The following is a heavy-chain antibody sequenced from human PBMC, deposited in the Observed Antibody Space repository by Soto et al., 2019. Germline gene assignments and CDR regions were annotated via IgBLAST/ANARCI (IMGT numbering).Heavy chain of an antibody. J-gene: IGHJ4*02. D-gene: IGHD4-4*01. V-gene: IGHV4-34*01. CDR2: INHSGST. CDR3: ARVTTVTPFDY. Sequence: SETLSLTCAVYGGSFSGYYWSWIRQPPGKGLEWIGEINHSGSTNYDPSLKSRVTISVDTSKNQFSLKLSSVTAADTAAYYCARVTTVTPFDYWGQGTLVTVSS. CDR1: GGSFSGYY.